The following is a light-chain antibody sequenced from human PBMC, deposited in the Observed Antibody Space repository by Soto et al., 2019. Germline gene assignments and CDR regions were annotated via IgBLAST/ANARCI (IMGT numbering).Light chain of an antibody. Sequence: QSALTQPPSVSAAPGQKVTISCSGSSSNIGNNYVSWYQQLPGTAPKLLIYDNNERPSGIPDRFSGSKSGTSATLGITGLQTGDEADYYCATWDGSLSAVVFGGGTKVTVL. CDR1: SSNIGNNY. CDR2: DNN. CDR3: ATWDGSLSAVV. J-gene: IGLJ2*01. V-gene: IGLV1-51*01.